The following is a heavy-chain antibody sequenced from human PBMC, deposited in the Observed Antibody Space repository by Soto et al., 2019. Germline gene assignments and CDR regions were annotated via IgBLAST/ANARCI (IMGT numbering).Heavy chain of an antibody. Sequence: PGGSLTLSCAASGFTFSSYWMSWVRQAPGKGLEWVANIKQDGSEKYYVDSVKGRFTISRDNAKKSLYLQMNSLRAEDTAVYYCEIDPIVGHSMRRYYYRMVVCGKGATVTVSS. V-gene: IGHV3-7*01. J-gene: IGHJ6*04. D-gene: IGHD1-26*01. CDR2: IKQDGSEK. CDR3: EIDPIVGHSMRRYYYRMVV. CDR1: GFTFSSYW.